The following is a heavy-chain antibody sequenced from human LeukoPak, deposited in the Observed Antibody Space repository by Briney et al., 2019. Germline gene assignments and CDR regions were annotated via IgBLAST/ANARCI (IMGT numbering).Heavy chain of an antibody. CDR2: INPSGGST. J-gene: IGHJ4*02. Sequence: GASVKVSCKASGYTFTSFYMYWVRQAPGQGLEWMGIINPSGGSTNYAQKFQGRVTMTGDTSTSTVHMELSSLRSEDTAVYYCARGDGAAGRVFDYWGQGTLVNVPS. CDR1: GYTFTSFY. CDR3: ARGDGAAGRVFDY. D-gene: IGHD6-13*01. V-gene: IGHV1-46*01.